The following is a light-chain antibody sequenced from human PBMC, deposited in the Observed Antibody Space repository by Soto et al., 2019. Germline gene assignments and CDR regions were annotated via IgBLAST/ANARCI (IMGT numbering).Light chain of an antibody. V-gene: IGKV3-11*01. CDR1: QSVSSY. CDR3: QHRGKWPRT. J-gene: IGKJ2*01. Sequence: EIVLTQSPATLSLSPGERATLSCRASQSVSSYLAWYQLKPGQAPRLLIYGASNRAPGIPARFSGSGSGTDFSLTISSLESEDFAVYYCQHRGKWPRTFGQGTKLEIK. CDR2: GAS.